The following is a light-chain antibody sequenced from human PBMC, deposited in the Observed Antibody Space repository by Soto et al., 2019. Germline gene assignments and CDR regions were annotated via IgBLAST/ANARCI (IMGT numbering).Light chain of an antibody. CDR1: QTITNW. CDR2: DAS. CDR3: QQYNRYSSLP. Sequence: DIHMTQSPSILSASVGDRVTITCRSSQTITNWLAWYQQKPGKAPRLLIYDASSLESWVPSRFSGSRSGTDFTLTIRSLQPAHFAPYYCQQYNRYSSLPVGGGPKVDIK. V-gene: IGKV1-5*01. J-gene: IGKJ4*01.